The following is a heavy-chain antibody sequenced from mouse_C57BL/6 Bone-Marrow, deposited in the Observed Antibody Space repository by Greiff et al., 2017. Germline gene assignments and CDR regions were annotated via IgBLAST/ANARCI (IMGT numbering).Heavy chain of an antibody. CDR1: GFNIKDDY. V-gene: IGHV14-4*01. Sequence: EVQLKESGAELVRPGASVKLSCTASGFNIKDDYMHWVKQRPEQGLEWIGWIGPENGDTEYASKFPGKATITADPSSKAAYLQLSSLTSEDTAVYYCTSLFITTVVFDYWGQGTTLTVSS. CDR2: IGPENGDT. CDR3: TSLFITTVVFDY. J-gene: IGHJ2*01. D-gene: IGHD1-1*01.